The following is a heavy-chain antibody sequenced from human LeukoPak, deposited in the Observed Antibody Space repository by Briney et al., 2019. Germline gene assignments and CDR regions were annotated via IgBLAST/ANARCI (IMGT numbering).Heavy chain of an antibody. J-gene: IGHJ4*02. D-gene: IGHD2-15*01. CDR1: GFTFSRYS. V-gene: IGHV3-21*01. CDR3: ARGPQFCSGGSCFGYYFDY. Sequence: GGSLRLSCAASGFTFSRYSMNWVSQPPGKGLEWVSSISASGSHIYYADSVKGRFSISRDSARNSVYVQMSSLRAEDTAVYYCARGPQFCSGGSCFGYYFDYWGQGALVTVSS. CDR2: ISASGSHI.